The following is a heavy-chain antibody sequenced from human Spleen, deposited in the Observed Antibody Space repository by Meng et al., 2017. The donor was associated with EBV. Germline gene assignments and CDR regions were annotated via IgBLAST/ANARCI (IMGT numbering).Heavy chain of an antibody. D-gene: IGHD3-3*01. J-gene: IGHJ1*01. CDR3: ARVYYDFWSGYYFTH. CDR2: IYHSGST. Sequence: QVQLQESVPGLVKPSGTLSLTCAVSGGSISSSNWWSWVRQPPGKGLEWIGEIYHSGSTNYNPSLKSRVTISVDKSKNQFSLKLSSVTAADTAVYYCARVYYDFWSGYYFTHWGQGTLVTVSS. V-gene: IGHV4-4*02. CDR1: GGSISSSNW.